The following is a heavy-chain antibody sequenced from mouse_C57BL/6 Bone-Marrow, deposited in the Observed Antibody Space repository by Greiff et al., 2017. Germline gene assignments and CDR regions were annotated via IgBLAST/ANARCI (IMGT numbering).Heavy chain of an antibody. Sequence: EVKLVESGTVLARPGASVKMSCKTSGYTFTSYWMHWVKQRPGQGLEWIGAIYPGNSDTSYNQKFTGKAKLTAVTSASTAYMELSSLTNEDSAVYYCTRGSGVVAPLFDYWGQGTTLTVSS. V-gene: IGHV1-5*01. CDR3: TRGSGVVAPLFDY. D-gene: IGHD1-1*01. J-gene: IGHJ2*01. CDR2: IYPGNSDT. CDR1: GYTFTSYW.